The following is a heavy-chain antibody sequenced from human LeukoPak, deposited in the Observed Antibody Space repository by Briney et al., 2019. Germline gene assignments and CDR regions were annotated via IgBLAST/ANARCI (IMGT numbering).Heavy chain of an antibody. D-gene: IGHD6-19*01. CDR1: GFTFSSYA. CDR3: AKAKPRAVAGILQD. CDR2: ISGSGGST. V-gene: IGHV3-23*01. Sequence: PGRSLRLSCAASGFTFSSYAMSWVRQAPGKGLEWVSAISGSGGSTCYADSVKGRFTISRDNSKNTLYLQMNSLRAEDTAVYYCAKAKPRAVAGILQDWGQGTLVTVSS. J-gene: IGHJ4*02.